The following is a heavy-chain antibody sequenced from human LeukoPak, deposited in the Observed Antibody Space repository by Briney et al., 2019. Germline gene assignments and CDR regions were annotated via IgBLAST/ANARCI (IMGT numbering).Heavy chain of an antibody. CDR3: ASLPGGFVRGGR. D-gene: IGHD3-10*02. J-gene: IGHJ4*02. CDR2: INHSGST. V-gene: IGHV4-34*01. CDR1: GGSFSGYY. Sequence: SETLSLTCAVYGGSFSGYYWSWIRQPPGKGLEWIGEINHSGSTNYNPSLKSRVTISVDTSKNQFSLKLSSVTAADTAVYYCASLPGGFVRGGRWGQGTLVTVSS.